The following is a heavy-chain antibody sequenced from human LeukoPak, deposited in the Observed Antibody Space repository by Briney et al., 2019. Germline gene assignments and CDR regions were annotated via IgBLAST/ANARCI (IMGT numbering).Heavy chain of an antibody. CDR3: ARDPRSYSSSPYRDY. CDR2: ISSSSSYI. V-gene: IGHV3-21*01. D-gene: IGHD6-13*01. CDR1: GFTFSSYS. Sequence: GGSLRLSCAASGFTFSSYSMNWVRQAPGKGLEWVSSISSSSSYIYYADSVKGRFTISRDNAKNSLYLQMNSLRAEDTAVYYCARDPRSYSSSPYRDYWGQGTLVTVSS. J-gene: IGHJ4*02.